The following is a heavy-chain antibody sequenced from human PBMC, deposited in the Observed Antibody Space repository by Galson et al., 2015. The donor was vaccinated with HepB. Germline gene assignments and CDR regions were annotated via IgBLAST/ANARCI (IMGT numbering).Heavy chain of an antibody. D-gene: IGHD3-22*01. Sequence: SVKVSCKASGYTFPTYSISWVRQAPGHGLEWMGWISPYNGNTNYAQKFQGRVTMTTDTSTSTAYMELRSLRSDDTAVYYCARLFYFYDSSGYNWFDPWGQGTQVTVSS. J-gene: IGHJ5*02. CDR1: GYTFPTYS. CDR2: ISPYNGNT. CDR3: ARLFYFYDSSGYNWFDP. V-gene: IGHV1-18*01.